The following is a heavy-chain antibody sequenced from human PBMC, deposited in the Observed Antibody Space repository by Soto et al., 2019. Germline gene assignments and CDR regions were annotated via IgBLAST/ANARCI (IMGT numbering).Heavy chain of an antibody. D-gene: IGHD2-21*02. CDR3: ARGRAYCGGDCYSAGMDV. CDR1: GGSISSYY. V-gene: IGHV4-59*12. CDR2: IYYSGST. J-gene: IGHJ6*02. Sequence: SETLSLTCTVSGGSISSYYWSWIRQPPGKGLEWIGYIYYSGSTNYNPSLKSRVTISVDTSKNQFSLKLSSVTAADTAVYYCARGRAYCGGDCYSAGMDVWGQGTTVTVSS.